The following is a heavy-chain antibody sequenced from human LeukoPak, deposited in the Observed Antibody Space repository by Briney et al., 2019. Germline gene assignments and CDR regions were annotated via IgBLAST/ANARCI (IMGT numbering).Heavy chain of an antibody. D-gene: IGHD6-13*01. CDR3: ARAGESSSWYSRGQPTTDPTKY. V-gene: IGHV4-34*01. Sequence: PSETLSLTCAVYGWSFSGYYWSWIRQPPGKGLEWMGEVNHSGSTNYYPSLKTRVTIPVDTSKRQFPLKLRSVTAADTAVYYCARAGESSSWYSRGQPTTDPTKYWGKGTLVTVSS. CDR1: GWSFSGYY. J-gene: IGHJ4*02. CDR2: VNHSGST.